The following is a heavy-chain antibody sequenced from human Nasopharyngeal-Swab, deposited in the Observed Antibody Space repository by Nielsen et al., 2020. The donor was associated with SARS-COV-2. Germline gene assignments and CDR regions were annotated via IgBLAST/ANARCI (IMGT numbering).Heavy chain of an antibody. CDR3: AKRRSNDNYVMDV. D-gene: IGHD2-8*01. J-gene: IGHJ6*02. CDR1: GFTFSSYA. CDR2: ISGSGDTT. V-gene: IGHV3-23*01. Sequence: GGSLRLSCAASGFTFSSYAMTWVRQAPGKGLEWVSGISGSGDTTKYADSVKGRFTISRDNDKNTLYLQMNSLRAEDTAVYYCAKRRSNDNYVMDVWGQGTTVTVSS.